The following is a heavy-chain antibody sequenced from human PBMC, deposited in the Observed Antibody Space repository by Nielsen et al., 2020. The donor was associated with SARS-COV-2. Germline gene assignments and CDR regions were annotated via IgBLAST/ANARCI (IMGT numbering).Heavy chain of an antibody. J-gene: IGHJ4*01. V-gene: IGHV1-46*01. CDR2: INPCGGST. Sequence: ASVKVSCKASGYTFTSYYMHWVRQAPGQGLEWMGIINPCGGSTSYAQKFQGRVTMTRDTSTSTVYMELSSLRSEDTAVYYCAREHFVGGLGIVVVISTILDYWGQGTMVTVSS. CDR1: GYTFTSYY. CDR3: AREHFVGGLGIVVVISTILDY. D-gene: IGHD3-22*01.